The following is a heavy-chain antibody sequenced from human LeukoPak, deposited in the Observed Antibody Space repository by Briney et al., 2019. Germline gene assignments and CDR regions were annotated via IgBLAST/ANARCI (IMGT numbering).Heavy chain of an antibody. V-gene: IGHV3-30*18. Sequence: GGSLRLSCAASGFTLSAYAMHWVRQAPGKGLEWVALISYDGSNKYYADFVKGRFTISRDSSKNTLYLQVNSPRAEDTAAYYCAKEGLGSSWYPNYFDYWGQGTLVTVSS. CDR3: AKEGLGSSWYPNYFDY. J-gene: IGHJ4*02. D-gene: IGHD6-13*01. CDR2: ISYDGSNK. CDR1: GFTLSAYA.